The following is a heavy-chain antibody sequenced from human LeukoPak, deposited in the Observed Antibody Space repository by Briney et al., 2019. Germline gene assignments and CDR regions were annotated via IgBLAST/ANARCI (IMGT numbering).Heavy chain of an antibody. D-gene: IGHD3-10*01. J-gene: IGHJ4*02. Sequence: GASVKVSCKAPGYTFTSYDINWARQATGQGLEWMGWMNPNSGNTGYAQKFQGRVTMTRNTSISTAYMELSSLRSEDTAVYYCARRITMVRGVEVFNYWGQGTLVTVSS. CDR3: ARRITMVRGVEVFNY. CDR1: GYTFTSYD. V-gene: IGHV1-8*01. CDR2: MNPNSGNT.